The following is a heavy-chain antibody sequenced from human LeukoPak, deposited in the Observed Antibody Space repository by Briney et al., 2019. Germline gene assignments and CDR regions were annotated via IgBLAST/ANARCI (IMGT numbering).Heavy chain of an antibody. CDR2: IAPSDSYT. J-gene: IGHJ4*02. CDR1: GYNFTSHW. CDR3: ARHRDCSSGACYPDY. D-gene: IGHD2-15*01. Sequence: GESLKISCKGSGYNFTSHWISWVRPVPGKGLEWMGRIAPSDSYTNYSPSLQGHVTISADKSISTAYLQWSSLKASDTAMYYCARHRDCSSGACYPDYWGQGTLVTVSS. V-gene: IGHV5-10-1*01.